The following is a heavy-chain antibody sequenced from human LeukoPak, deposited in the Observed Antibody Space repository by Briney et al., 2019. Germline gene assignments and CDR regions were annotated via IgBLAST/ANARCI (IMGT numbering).Heavy chain of an antibody. Sequence: SETLSLTCTVSGGSISSGGYYWSWVRQHPGKGLEWIGYIYYSGSTYYNPSLKSRVTISVDTSKNQFSLKLSSVTAADTAVYYCARDRSRFPHAFDIWGQGTMVTVSS. CDR1: GGSISSGGYY. V-gene: IGHV4-31*03. CDR3: ARDRSRFPHAFDI. CDR2: IYYSGST. D-gene: IGHD3-3*01. J-gene: IGHJ3*02.